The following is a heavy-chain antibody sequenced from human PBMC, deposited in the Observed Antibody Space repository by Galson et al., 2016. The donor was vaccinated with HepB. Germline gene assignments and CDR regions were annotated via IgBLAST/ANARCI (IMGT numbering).Heavy chain of an antibody. CDR2: IYYSGST. CDR3: AGHLRGGYGMDV. Sequence: SETLSLTCTVSGGSISSSSYYWGWIRQPPGKGLEWIGTIYYSGSTYYNPSLKSRVTISVDTSKNQFSRKLSSVTAADTAVYYCAGHLRGGYGMDVWGQGTTVTFSS. CDR1: GGSISSSSYY. D-gene: IGHD3-10*01. V-gene: IGHV4-39*01. J-gene: IGHJ6*02.